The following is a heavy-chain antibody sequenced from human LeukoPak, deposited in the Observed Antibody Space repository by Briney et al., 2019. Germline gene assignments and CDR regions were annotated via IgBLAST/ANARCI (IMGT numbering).Heavy chain of an antibody. V-gene: IGHV4-4*02. D-gene: IGHD3-10*01. J-gene: IGHJ4*02. CDR2: IHHSGSI. CDR3: ARGGDRSFDY. Sequence: SGTLSLTCAVSGVSISSNLWWAWVRQPPGKGLEWIAEIHHSGSINYNPSLKSRVTISVDKAKNQFSLNLNSVTAADTAVYYCARGGDRSFDYWGQGTLVTVSS. CDR1: GVSISSNLW.